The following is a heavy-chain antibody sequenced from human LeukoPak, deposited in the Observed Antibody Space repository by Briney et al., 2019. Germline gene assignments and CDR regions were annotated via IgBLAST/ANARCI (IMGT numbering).Heavy chain of an antibody. CDR1: GGSINSSNW. CDR3: ARGIQLWNFDY. D-gene: IGHD5-18*01. J-gene: IGHJ4*02. V-gene: IGHV4-4*02. Sequence: SETLSLTCAVSGGSINSSNWWSWVRQPPGKGLEWIGDIYHSGSTYYNPSLKSRVTISVDRSKNQFSLKLSSVTAADTAVYYCARGIQLWNFDYWGQGTLVTVSS. CDR2: IYHSGST.